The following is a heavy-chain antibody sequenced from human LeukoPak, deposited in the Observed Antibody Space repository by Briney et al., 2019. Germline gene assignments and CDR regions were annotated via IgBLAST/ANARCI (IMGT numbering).Heavy chain of an antibody. V-gene: IGHV4-59*01. CDR1: GRSISSSY. D-gene: IGHD6-19*01. CDR3: ARDGVRVTYTSGWYYLDY. Sequence: SETLSLTCTVSGRSISSSYWSWSRQPPGKGLEWLGYIYYGGSTNYNPSLKSRVTISVDTSKIQFPLKLSSVTAADTAVYFCARDGVRVTYTSGWYYLDYWGQGTLVTVSS. CDR2: IYYGGST. J-gene: IGHJ4*02.